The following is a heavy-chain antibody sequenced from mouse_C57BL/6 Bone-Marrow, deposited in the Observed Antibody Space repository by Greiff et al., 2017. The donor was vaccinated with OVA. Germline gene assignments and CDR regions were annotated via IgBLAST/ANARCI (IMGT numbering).Heavy chain of an antibody. V-gene: IGHV2-5*01. CDR3: AKRGVVYPHWYFDV. CDR1: GFSLTSYG. CDR2: IWRGGST. J-gene: IGHJ1*03. D-gene: IGHD1-1*01. Sequence: VQLKESGPGLVQPSQSLSITCTVSGFSLTSYGVHWVRQSPGKGLEWLGVIWRGGSTDYNAAFMSRLSIIKDNSKSQVFFKMNSLQADDTAIYYCAKRGVVYPHWYFDVWGTGTTVTVSS.